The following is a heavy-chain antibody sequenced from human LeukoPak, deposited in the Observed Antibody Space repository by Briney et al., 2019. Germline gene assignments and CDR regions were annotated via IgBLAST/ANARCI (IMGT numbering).Heavy chain of an antibody. J-gene: IGHJ6*03. CDR3: ASSFGITELGYYYYYMDV. Sequence: TCXVSGGSISXSXXWSWVRQPPGXXLXWXGEIYHSGSTNYNPSLKSRVTISVDKSKNQFSLKLSSVTAADTAVYYCASSFGITELGYYYYYMDVWGKGTTVTVSS. D-gene: IGHD1-20*01. V-gene: IGHV4-4*02. CDR1: GGSISXSXX. CDR2: IYHSGST.